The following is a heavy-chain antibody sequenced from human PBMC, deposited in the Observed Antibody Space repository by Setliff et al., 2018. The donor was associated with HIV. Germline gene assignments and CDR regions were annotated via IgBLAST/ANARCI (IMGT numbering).Heavy chain of an antibody. CDR2: IYRSGST. J-gene: IGHJ3*02. CDR3: ARHKDSDYVWGSYRPDGFDI. D-gene: IGHD3-16*02. CDR1: GRSFSGYY. Sequence: PSETLSLTCAVYGRSFSGYYWNWIRQSPGKGLEWIGNIYRSGSTYYNPSLRSRVTISVDTSKNQFYLNLNSVTDADTALYYCARHKDSDYVWGSYRPDGFDIWGQGTTVTVSS. V-gene: IGHV4-34*01.